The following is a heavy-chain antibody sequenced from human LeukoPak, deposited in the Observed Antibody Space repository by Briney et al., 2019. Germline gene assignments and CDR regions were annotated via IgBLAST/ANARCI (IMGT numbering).Heavy chain of an antibody. V-gene: IGHV3-21*01. CDR3: ARDYIAYDPLDY. Sequence: TGGALRLSCAASGFTFSTYDMNWVRQAPGKGLEWVSSISSRSSSKYYADSVKGRFTISRDNAKNSLYLQMNSLRAEDTAVYWCARDYIAYDPLDYWGQGTLVTVSS. D-gene: IGHD3-3*01. CDR1: GFTFSTYD. CDR2: ISSRSSSK. J-gene: IGHJ4*02.